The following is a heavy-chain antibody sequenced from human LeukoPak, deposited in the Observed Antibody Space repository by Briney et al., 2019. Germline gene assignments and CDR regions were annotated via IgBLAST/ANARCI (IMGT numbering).Heavy chain of an antibody. Sequence: GGSLRLSCAASGLTFSSYAMSWVRQAPGKGLEWVSAISGSGGSTYYADSVKGRFTISRDNSKNTLYLQMNSLRAEDTAVYYCAKDLVDYYDSSGYYSSSDYWGQGTLVTVSS. V-gene: IGHV3-23*01. CDR2: ISGSGGST. D-gene: IGHD3-22*01. CDR3: AKDLVDYYDSSGYYSSSDY. CDR1: GLTFSSYA. J-gene: IGHJ4*02.